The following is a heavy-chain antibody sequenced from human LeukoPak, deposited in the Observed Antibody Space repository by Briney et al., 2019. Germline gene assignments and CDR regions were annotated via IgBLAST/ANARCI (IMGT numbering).Heavy chain of an antibody. Sequence: GGSLRLSCAVSGFTFSSYEMNWVRQAPGKGLEWVSYISSSGFNIYYADSVKGRFTISRDNAKNSLYLQMNSLRAEDTAVYYCAGQRRLGYWSRGSCYSRPFDRRVQGAMV. J-gene: IGHJ5*02. D-gene: IGHD2-15*01. CDR1: GFTFSSYE. CDR3: AGQRRLGYWSRGSCYSRPFDR. V-gene: IGHV3-48*03. CDR2: ISSSGFNI.